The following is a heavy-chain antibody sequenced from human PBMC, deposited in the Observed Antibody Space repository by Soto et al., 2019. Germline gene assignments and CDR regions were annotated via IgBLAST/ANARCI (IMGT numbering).Heavy chain of an antibody. CDR1: GYTFTSYG. CDR3: ARGLRNNWFDP. Sequence: GASVNVSCKASGYTFTSYGISWVRQAPGQGLEWMGCISAYNGNTNYAQKLQGRVTMTTDTSKSTAYMELRSLRSDDTAVYYCARGLRNNWFDPWGQGTLVTVSS. J-gene: IGHJ5*02. CDR2: ISAYNGNT. V-gene: IGHV1-18*04. D-gene: IGHD4-17*01.